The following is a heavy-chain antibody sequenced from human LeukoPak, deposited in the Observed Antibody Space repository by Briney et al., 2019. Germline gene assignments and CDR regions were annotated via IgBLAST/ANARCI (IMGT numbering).Heavy chain of an antibody. V-gene: IGHV3-53*01. CDR1: GFTFSTNY. CDR3: ARDLNYYDSSGYGH. D-gene: IGHD3-22*01. J-gene: IGHJ4*02. Sequence: GGSLRLSCAASGFTFSTNYKSWVRQAPGKGLEWVSVIYSGGSPYYADSVKGRFTISRDNSKNTLYLQMNSLRAEDTAVYYCARDLNYYDSSGYGHWGQGTLVTVSS. CDR2: IYSGGSP.